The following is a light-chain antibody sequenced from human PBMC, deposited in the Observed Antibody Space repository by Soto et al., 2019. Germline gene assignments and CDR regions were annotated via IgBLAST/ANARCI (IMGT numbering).Light chain of an antibody. CDR2: KKT. V-gene: IGLV1-47*01. CDR3: AAWDDSLSGWV. CDR1: SSNIASNY. Sequence: QPVLTQPPSASGTPGQTVTISCSGSSSNIASNYVSWYQQLPGTAPNLLIYKKTQRPSGVPDRFSASKSGTSATLAISGLRSEDEADYYCAAWDDSLSGWVFGGGTKLTVL. J-gene: IGLJ3*02.